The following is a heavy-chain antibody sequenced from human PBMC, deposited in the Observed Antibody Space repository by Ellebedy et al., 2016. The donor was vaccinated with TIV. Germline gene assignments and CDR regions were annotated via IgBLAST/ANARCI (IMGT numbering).Heavy chain of an antibody. Sequence: GESLKISXAASGFTFSSYGMHWVRQAPGKGLEWVAVIWYDGSNKYYADSVKGRFTISRDNSKNTLYLQMNSLRAEDTAVYYCAKDQGSSSWYFSPYFQHWGQGTLVTVSS. CDR3: AKDQGSSSWYFSPYFQH. V-gene: IGHV3-33*06. J-gene: IGHJ1*01. CDR2: IWYDGSNK. D-gene: IGHD6-13*01. CDR1: GFTFSSYG.